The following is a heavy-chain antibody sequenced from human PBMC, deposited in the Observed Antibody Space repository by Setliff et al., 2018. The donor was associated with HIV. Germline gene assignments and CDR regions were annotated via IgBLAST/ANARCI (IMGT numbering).Heavy chain of an antibody. J-gene: IGHJ5*02. D-gene: IGHD2-2*01. CDR1: GYTFTGYF. CDR3: ARWSCGRATCYDSPYNWFDP. CDR2: ISAYNGNT. V-gene: IGHV1-18*04. Sequence: GASVKVSCKASGYTFTGYFMHWVRQAPGQGLEWMGWISAYNGNTNYAQKLQGRVTMSTDTSTSTTYMELTSLRSDDTAVYYCARWSCGRATCYDSPYNWFDPWGQGALVTVSS.